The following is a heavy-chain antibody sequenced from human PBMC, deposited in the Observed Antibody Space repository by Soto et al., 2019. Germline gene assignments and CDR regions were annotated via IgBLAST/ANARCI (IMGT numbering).Heavy chain of an antibody. CDR3: QLRSVHFDDGGFPSFYYGLDV. Sequence: VQLVQSGAEVKKPGSSVKVSCEASGGNFNNYTISWVRQAPGNGLEWMGGFIPLFFTASYSQTFQGRVTITSDRSTSSVYMELSSLRYEDTGVYYCQLRSVHFDDGGFPSFYYGLDVWGQGTTVTVS. CDR1: GGNFNNYT. D-gene: IGHD2-15*01. J-gene: IGHJ6*02. CDR2: FIPLFFTA. V-gene: IGHV1-69*06.